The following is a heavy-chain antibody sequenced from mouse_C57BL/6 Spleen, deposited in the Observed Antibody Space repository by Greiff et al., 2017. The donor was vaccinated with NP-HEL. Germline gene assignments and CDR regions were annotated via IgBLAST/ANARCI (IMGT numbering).Heavy chain of an antibody. Sequence: QVQLQQSGPGLVQPSQSLSITCTVSGFSLTSYGVHWVRQSPGKGLEWLGVIWRGGSTDYNAAFMSRLSITKDNSKSQVFFKMNSLQADDTAIYYCAGHYYGNYEDYAMDYWGQGTSVTVSS. J-gene: IGHJ4*01. V-gene: IGHV2-5*01. CDR1: GFSLTSYG. CDR2: IWRGGST. CDR3: AGHYYGNYEDYAMDY. D-gene: IGHD2-1*01.